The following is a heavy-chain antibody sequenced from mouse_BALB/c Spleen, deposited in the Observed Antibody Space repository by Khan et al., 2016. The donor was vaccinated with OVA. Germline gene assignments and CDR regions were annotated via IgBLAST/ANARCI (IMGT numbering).Heavy chain of an antibody. CDR1: GYTFTSYT. Sequence: QVQLKEPGAELARPGASVKMSCKASGYTFTSYTIHWIKKRPGQGLEWIGYINPSNGYINYNQKFKDKATLTTDKSSTTAYLQLSSLTSDDSAVYNSVRDGAYHRNDGWFAYWGQGTLVTVSA. V-gene: IGHV1-4*01. CDR3: VRDGAYHRNDGWFAY. CDR2: INPSNGYI. J-gene: IGHJ3*01. D-gene: IGHD2-14*01.